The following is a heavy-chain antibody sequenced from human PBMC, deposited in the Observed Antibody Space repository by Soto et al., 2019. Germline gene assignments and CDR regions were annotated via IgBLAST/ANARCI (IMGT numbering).Heavy chain of an antibody. CDR3: ARLPGGSGSFLGHTGYYYGMDV. CDR1: GFTFSSYS. Sequence: EVQLVESGGGLVKPGGSLRLSCAASGFTFSSYSMNWVRQAPGKGLEWVSSISSSSSYIYYADSVKGRFTISRDNAKNSLYLQMNSLRAEDTAVYYCARLPGGSGSFLGHTGYYYGMDVWGQGTTVTVSS. D-gene: IGHD3-10*01. V-gene: IGHV3-21*01. CDR2: ISSSSSYI. J-gene: IGHJ6*02.